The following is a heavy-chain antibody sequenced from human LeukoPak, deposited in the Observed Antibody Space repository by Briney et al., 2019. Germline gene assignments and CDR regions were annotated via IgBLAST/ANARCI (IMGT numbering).Heavy chain of an antibody. J-gene: IGHJ5*02. CDR2: IKQDGSEK. CDR1: GFTFSTYS. CDR3: AREVAARRLGSWVDP. Sequence: PGGSLRLSCAASGFTFSTYSMNWVRQAPGKGLEWVANIKQDGSEKNYVDSVKGRFTISRDNAKNSLYLQMNSLRGEDTAVYYCAREVAARRLGSWVDPWGQGTLVTVSS. V-gene: IGHV3-7*01. D-gene: IGHD6-6*01.